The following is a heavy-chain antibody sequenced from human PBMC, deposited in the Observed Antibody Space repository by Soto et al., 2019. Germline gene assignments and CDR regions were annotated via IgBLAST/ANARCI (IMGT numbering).Heavy chain of an antibody. Sequence: SETLSLTCAVYGGSFSGYYWSWIRQPPGKGLEWIGEINHSGSTNYNPSLKSRVTISVDTSKNQFSLKLSSVTAADTAVYYCARGSRAPGVYALRYYMDVWGKGTTVTVSS. CDR2: INHSGST. CDR1: GGSFSGYY. V-gene: IGHV4-34*01. D-gene: IGHD2-8*01. CDR3: ARGSRAPGVYALRYYMDV. J-gene: IGHJ6*03.